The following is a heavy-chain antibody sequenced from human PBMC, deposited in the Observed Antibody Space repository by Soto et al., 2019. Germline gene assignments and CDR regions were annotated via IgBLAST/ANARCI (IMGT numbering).Heavy chain of an antibody. J-gene: IGHJ4*02. CDR1: GGSLINFA. Sequence: QVQLVQSGAEVKKPGSSVKVSCKASGGSLINFAMSWLRQAPGQGPEWMGGIIPGLDTPNYARNFKDRVTIMADESIGTVYMELRRLTSEDTAVYYCGKERRGSGWFVCNYWGQGVLVTVSS. D-gene: IGHD6-19*01. CDR3: GKERRGSGWFVCNY. CDR2: IIPGLDTP. V-gene: IGHV1-69*01.